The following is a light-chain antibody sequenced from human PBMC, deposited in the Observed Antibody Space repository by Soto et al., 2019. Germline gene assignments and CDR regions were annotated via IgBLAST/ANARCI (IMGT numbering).Light chain of an antibody. CDR1: QSISSW. CDR2: KAS. CDR3: QQYNSYWT. V-gene: IGKV1-5*03. Sequence: DIQMTQSPSTLSASVGDRVTITCRASQSISSWLAWYQQKPGKAPKLLIYKASSLESGVPSRFSGSGYGTEFPLTIRRLQPDEFATSYCQQYNSYWTFGQGTKVEIK. J-gene: IGKJ1*01.